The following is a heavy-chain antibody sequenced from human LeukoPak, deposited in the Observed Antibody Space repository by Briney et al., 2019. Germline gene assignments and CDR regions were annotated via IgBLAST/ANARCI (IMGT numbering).Heavy chain of an antibody. CDR2: ISSSSSYI. V-gene: IGHV3-21*01. Sequence: GGSLRLSCAASGFTFSSYSMNWVRQAPGKGLEWVSSISSSSSYIYYADSVKGRFTISRDNAKNSLYLQMNSLRAEDTAVYYCARWGRTTSSFDYWGQGTLVTVSS. J-gene: IGHJ4*02. CDR1: GFTFSSYS. D-gene: IGHD1-7*01. CDR3: ARWGRTTSSFDY.